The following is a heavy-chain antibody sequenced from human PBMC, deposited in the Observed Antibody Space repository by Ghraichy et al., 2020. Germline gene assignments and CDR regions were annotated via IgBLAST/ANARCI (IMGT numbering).Heavy chain of an antibody. J-gene: IGHJ4*02. D-gene: IGHD6-13*01. CDR1: GFTFSSFP. V-gene: IGHV3-30-3*01. CDR3: VREAAAGNAFGY. Sequence: GESLNISCAASGFTFSSFPMHWVRQAPGKGLEWVAVISYDGSNKYYTDSVKGRFTISRDNSKNTLYLQMNSLRAEDTAVYYCVREAAAGNAFGYWGQGTLVTVSS. CDR2: ISYDGSNK.